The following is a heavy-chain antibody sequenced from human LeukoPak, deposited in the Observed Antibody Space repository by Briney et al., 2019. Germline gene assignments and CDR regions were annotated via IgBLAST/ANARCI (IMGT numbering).Heavy chain of an antibody. CDR1: GGSISSYY. CDR3: TRQRSGSYFDAVDI. Sequence: SETLSLTCTVSGGSISSYYWTWIRQPPGKGLEWIGYIYYSVSTKYNPSLKSRVTISVDTSKSQFSLKLSSVTAADTAVYYCTRQRSGSYFDAVDIWGQGTLVTASS. V-gene: IGHV4-59*08. J-gene: IGHJ3*02. CDR2: IYYSVST. D-gene: IGHD1-26*01.